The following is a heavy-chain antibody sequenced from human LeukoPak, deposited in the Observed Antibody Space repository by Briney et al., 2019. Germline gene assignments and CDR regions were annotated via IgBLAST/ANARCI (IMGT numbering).Heavy chain of an antibody. CDR3: ARDDSQITIFGVVIIPYFDY. CDR1: GYTFTSYG. D-gene: IGHD3-3*01. Sequence: ASVKVSCKASGYTFTSYGISWVRRAPGQGLEWMGWISAYNGNTNYAQKLQGRVTMTTDTSTSTAYMELRSLRSDDTAVYYCARDDSQITIFGVVIIPYFDYWGQGTLVTVSS. J-gene: IGHJ4*02. CDR2: ISAYNGNT. V-gene: IGHV1-18*01.